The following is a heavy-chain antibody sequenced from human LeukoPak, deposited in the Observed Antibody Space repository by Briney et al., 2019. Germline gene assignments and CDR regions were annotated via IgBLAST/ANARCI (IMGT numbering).Heavy chain of an antibody. CDR2: IYYSGST. Sequence: SETLSLTCTVSGGSISSYYWSWIRQPPGKGLEWIGYIYYSGSTNYNPSLKSRVTISVDTSKKQFSLKLSSVTAADTAVYYCASSGSSGRIYCWGQGTLVTVSS. CDR3: ASSGSSGRIYC. CDR1: GGSISSYY. V-gene: IGHV4-59*12. D-gene: IGHD3-10*01. J-gene: IGHJ4*02.